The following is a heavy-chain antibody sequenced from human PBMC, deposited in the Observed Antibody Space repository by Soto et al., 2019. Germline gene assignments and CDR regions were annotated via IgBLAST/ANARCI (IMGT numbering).Heavy chain of an antibody. CDR1: GFNFSNGW. D-gene: IGHD1-26*01. CDR3: STDEWE. V-gene: IGHV3-15*05. CDR2: IKSKVHGETT. J-gene: IGHJ4*02. Sequence: EVQLVESGGGLVKPGGSLRLSCAASGFNFSNGWMSWVRQAPGKGLEWVGRIKSKVHGETTDYAAHVKGRFTISRDDSKHTLYLQIHSLQTEDTAVYYCSTDEWEWGQGTLVTVSS.